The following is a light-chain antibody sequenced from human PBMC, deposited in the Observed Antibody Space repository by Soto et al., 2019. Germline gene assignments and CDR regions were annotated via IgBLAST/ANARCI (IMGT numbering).Light chain of an antibody. Sequence: EKVMTQSPVTLSVSPGERATLSCRASQSVRSNLAWYQQKPGQAPRLLIYGATTRATGIPARFSGSGSGTEFTLTISSLQSEDFAVYYWQQYNDWWTFGQGTKVEIK. J-gene: IGKJ1*01. V-gene: IGKV3-15*01. CDR2: GAT. CDR1: QSVRSN. CDR3: QQYNDWWT.